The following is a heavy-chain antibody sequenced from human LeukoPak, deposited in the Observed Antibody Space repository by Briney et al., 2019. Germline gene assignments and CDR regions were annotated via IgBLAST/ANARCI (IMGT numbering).Heavy chain of an antibody. V-gene: IGHV4-39*02. Sequence: PSETLSLTCTVSGGSISSSSYYWGWIRQPPGKGLEWVGSVYYSGSTYYIPSLKSRVTISVDTSKNQFSLRLQSVTAADTAVYYCARDRWGSSSTNWFDPWGQGTLVTVPS. CDR3: ARDRWGSSSTNWFDP. CDR2: VYYSGST. D-gene: IGHD6-13*01. J-gene: IGHJ5*02. CDR1: GGSISSSSYY.